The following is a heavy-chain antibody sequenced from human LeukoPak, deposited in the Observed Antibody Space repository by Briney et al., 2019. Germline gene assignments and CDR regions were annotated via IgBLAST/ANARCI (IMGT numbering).Heavy chain of an antibody. CDR3: ASGKAFNYYDTTRSFGYFDY. CDR2: ISYDGSNK. V-gene: IGHV3-30-3*01. D-gene: IGHD3-22*01. Sequence: GGSLRLSCAASGFTFSSYAMHWVRQAPGKGLEWVAVISYDGSNKYYADSVKGRFTISRDNSKNTLYLQMNSLRAEDTAVYYCASGKAFNYYDTTRSFGYFDYWGQGTLVTVSS. CDR1: GFTFSSYA. J-gene: IGHJ4*02.